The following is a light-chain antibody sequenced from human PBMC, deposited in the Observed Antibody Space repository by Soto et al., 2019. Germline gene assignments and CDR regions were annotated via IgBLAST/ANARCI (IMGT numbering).Light chain of an antibody. V-gene: IGKV4-1*01. Sequence: IVMTQSPDSLAVSLGERATINCKSSQSVFFSSYTKDFLAWYQQKPGQPPKLLIYWASTREAGVPDRFSGSGSGTDFTLTISSLQAEDVAVYYCQQYCSTPLTFGGGTKVEIK. CDR1: QSVFFSSYTKDF. CDR2: WAS. J-gene: IGKJ4*01. CDR3: QQYCSTPLT.